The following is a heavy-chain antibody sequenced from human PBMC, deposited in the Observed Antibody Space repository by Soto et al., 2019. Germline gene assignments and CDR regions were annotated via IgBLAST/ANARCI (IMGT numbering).Heavy chain of an antibody. Sequence: GGSLRLSCVASGFTFDTYAMTWVRQAPGKGLEWVSDLSGSGHSTYYADSVKGRFTISRDNFKRTLYLQMNSLRAEDTAVYYCAKDRSYRSGWYDYWGQGTLVTV. CDR2: LSGSGHST. CDR1: GFTFDTYA. V-gene: IGHV3-23*01. J-gene: IGHJ4*02. CDR3: AKDRSYRSGWYDY. D-gene: IGHD6-19*01.